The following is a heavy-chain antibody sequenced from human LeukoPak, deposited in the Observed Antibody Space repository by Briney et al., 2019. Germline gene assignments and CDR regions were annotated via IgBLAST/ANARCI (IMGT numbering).Heavy chain of an antibody. D-gene: IGHD5-24*01. CDR1: GYTFTSYG. J-gene: IGHJ4*02. CDR2: ISAYNGNT. Sequence: ASVKVSCKASGYTFTSYGISWVRQAPGQGLEWMGWISAYNGNTNYAQKLQGRVTITRDTSASTAYMELSSLRPEDTAMYYCAREDGPIEYWGQGTLVTVSS. CDR3: AREDGPIEY. V-gene: IGHV1-18*01.